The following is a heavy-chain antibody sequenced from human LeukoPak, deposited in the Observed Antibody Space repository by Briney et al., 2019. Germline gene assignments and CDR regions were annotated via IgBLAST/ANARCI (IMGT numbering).Heavy chain of an antibody. CDR3: ARGTGWTELDF. Sequence: PGESPRISRKGSGYRFTSNWVNWVRQMPGKGLEWVGRLDHSDSYTSYSPSFQGRVTISAAKSITTAYLQWGSLNTSDSAIYFCARGTGWTELDFWGRGTLVTVSS. CDR2: LDHSDSYT. D-gene: IGHD6-19*01. V-gene: IGHV5-10-1*01. CDR1: GYRFTSNW. J-gene: IGHJ4*02.